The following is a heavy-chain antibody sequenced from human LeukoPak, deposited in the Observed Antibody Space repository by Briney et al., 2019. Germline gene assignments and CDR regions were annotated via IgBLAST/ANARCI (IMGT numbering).Heavy chain of an antibody. J-gene: IGHJ6*03. CDR1: GFTFSSYA. CDR3: TREYYMDV. V-gene: IGHV3-49*04. Sequence: PGGSLRLSCAASGFTFSSYAMSWVRQAPGKGLEWVGFIRSKAYGGTTEYAASVKGRFTISRDDSKSIAYLQMNSLKTEDTAVYYCTREYYMDVWGKGTTVTVSS. CDR2: IRSKAYGGTT.